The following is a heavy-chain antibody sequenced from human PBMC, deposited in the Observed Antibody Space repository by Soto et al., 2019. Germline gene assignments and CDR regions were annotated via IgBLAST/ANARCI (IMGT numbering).Heavy chain of an antibody. J-gene: IGHJ6*02. Sequence: SETLSLTCTVSGGSISSSSYYWGWIRQPPGKGLEWIGSIYYSGSTYYNPSLKSRVNISVDTSKDQFSLKLSSVTAADTAVYYCARRLRDYYGSGSYYHYGMDVWGQGTTVTVSS. CDR3: ARRLRDYYGSGSYYHYGMDV. V-gene: IGHV4-39*01. CDR1: GGSISSSSYY. D-gene: IGHD3-10*01. CDR2: IYYSGST.